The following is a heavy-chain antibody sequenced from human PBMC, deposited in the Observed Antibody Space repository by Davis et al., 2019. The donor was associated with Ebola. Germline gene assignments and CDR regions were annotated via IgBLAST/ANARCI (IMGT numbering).Heavy chain of an antibody. Sequence: ASVTVSRKASGYIYTSYNTLRVRHVPGQGLQWLGIINPSGGSTSYAQKFQGRVTMTRDTSTSKVYMELSSLRSEDTAVYCCASDVSVWGQGTTVTVS. V-gene: IGHV1-46*03. CDR3: ASDVSV. J-gene: IGHJ6*02. CDR2: INPSGGST. D-gene: IGHD5/OR15-5a*01. CDR1: GYIYTSYN.